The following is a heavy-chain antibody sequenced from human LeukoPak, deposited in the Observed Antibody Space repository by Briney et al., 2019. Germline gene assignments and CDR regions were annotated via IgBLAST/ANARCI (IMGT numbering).Heavy chain of an antibody. Sequence: GGSLRLSCAASGFTFDDYAMHWVRHAPGKGLEWVSGISWNSGSIVYADSVKGRFTISRDNAKNSLYLQMNSLRAEDTALYYCAKSTSAYDSSGYDDAFDIWGQGTMVTVSS. J-gene: IGHJ3*02. CDR2: ISWNSGSI. D-gene: IGHD3-22*01. V-gene: IGHV3-9*01. CDR3: AKSTSAYDSSGYDDAFDI. CDR1: GFTFDDYA.